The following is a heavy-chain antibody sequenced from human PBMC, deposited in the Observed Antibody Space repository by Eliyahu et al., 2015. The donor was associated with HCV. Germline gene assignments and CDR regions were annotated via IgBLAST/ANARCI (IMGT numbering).Heavy chain of an antibody. V-gene: IGHV3-7*01. CDR3: ARQRYSYFDF. Sequence: EVQLVESGGGSVQPGGSLRLSCTGSGFTFTSYWMSWVRQSPGKGLEWLANIRDDGREKNYVDSVQGRFTISRDNDKNSVYLEMDSLRVDDSAVYKCARQRYSYFDFWGLGTLVTVSS. J-gene: IGHJ4*02. CDR2: IRDDGREK. CDR1: GFTFTSYW. D-gene: IGHD5-24*01.